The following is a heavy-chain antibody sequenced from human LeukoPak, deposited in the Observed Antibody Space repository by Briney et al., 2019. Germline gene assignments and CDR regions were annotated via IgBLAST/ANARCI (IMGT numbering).Heavy chain of an antibody. D-gene: IGHD3-3*01. CDR3: ARTDFWSGYPTSPNWFDP. J-gene: IGHJ5*02. CDR2: INWKGGST. Sequence: RAGGSLRLSCAASGFTFDDYAMHWVRQAPGKGLEWVSGINWKGGSTGYADSVKGRFTISRDNAKNSLYLQMNSLRAEDTALYYCARTDFWSGYPTSPNWFDPWGQGTLVTVSS. V-gene: IGHV3-20*04. CDR1: GFTFDDYA.